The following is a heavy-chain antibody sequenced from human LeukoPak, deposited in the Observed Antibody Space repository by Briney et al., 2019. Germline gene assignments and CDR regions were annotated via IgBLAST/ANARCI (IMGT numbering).Heavy chain of an antibody. CDR1: GYSISSGYH. Sequence: SETLSLTCTVSGYSISSGYHWGWIRQPPGKGLEWIGSIYHSGSTYYNPSLKSRVTISVDTSKNQFSLKLRSVTAADTAVYYCAREGLWSGDFDYWGQGTLVTVSS. J-gene: IGHJ4*02. D-gene: IGHD3-3*01. CDR2: IYHSGST. V-gene: IGHV4-38-2*02. CDR3: AREGLWSGDFDY.